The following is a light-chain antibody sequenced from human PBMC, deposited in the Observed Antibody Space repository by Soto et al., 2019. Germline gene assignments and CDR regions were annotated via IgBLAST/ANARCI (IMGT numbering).Light chain of an antibody. CDR2: KDD. CDR3: QSYYSSDVV. V-gene: IGLV6-57*04. J-gene: IGLJ2*01. CDR1: SGDIANNY. Sequence: NFMLTQPHSVSESPGKTVSISCTRSSGDIANNYVQWFQQRPGSAPTTVIYKDDQRPSGVPDRLSGSIDSSSNSASLTLSGLKTEEEADYFCQSYYSSDVVFGGGTKLTVL.